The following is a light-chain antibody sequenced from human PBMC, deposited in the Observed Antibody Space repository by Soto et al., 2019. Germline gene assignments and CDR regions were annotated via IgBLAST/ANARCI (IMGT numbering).Light chain of an antibody. V-gene: IGKV3-20*01. CDR3: QQYGSSPLT. J-gene: IGKJ4*01. Sequence: EIVLTQSPCTLSLSPGERATLSCRASQSVSSSYLAWYQQKPGQAPRLLIYGASSRATGIPDRFSGSGSGTDFTLTISRLEPEDFAEYYCQQYGSSPLTFGGGTRVEIK. CDR2: GAS. CDR1: QSVSSSY.